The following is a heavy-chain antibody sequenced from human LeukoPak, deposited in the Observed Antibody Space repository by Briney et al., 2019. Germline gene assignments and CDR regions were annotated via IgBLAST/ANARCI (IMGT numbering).Heavy chain of an antibody. CDR2: ISSDSDTV. Sequence: GGSLRLSCAASGFTFNYYSMNWVRQAPGKGLEWVPYISSDSDTVFYADSVMGRFTISRDNGQNSLYLQMNSLRAEDTAVYFCARDKVRVGVGAFDYWGQGTLVTVSS. D-gene: IGHD3-3*01. CDR3: ARDKVRVGVGAFDY. J-gene: IGHJ4*02. V-gene: IGHV3-48*01. CDR1: GFTFNYYS.